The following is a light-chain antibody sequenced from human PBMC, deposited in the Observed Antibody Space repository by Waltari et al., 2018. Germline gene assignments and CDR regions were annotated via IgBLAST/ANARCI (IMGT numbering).Light chain of an antibody. J-gene: IGKJ1*01. CDR3: QQYEILPWT. CDR2: DAS. Sequence: DIQMTQSPSSLSASVGDRVTITCQASQDISKYLNWYQKKPGKAPKLMIYDASNLETGVPSRFSGSGSETDFTFTISSLQPEDIATYYCQQYEILPWTFGQGTKVEIK. CDR1: QDISKY. V-gene: IGKV1-33*01.